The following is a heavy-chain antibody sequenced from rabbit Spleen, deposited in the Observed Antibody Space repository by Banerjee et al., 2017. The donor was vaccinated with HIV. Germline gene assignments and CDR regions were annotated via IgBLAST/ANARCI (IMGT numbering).Heavy chain of an antibody. V-gene: IGHV1S45*01. Sequence: QEQLQETGGGLVQPGGSLTLSCKASGFDFSSYGVSWVRQAPGKGLEWIACIDTSNGDTDYANWPKGRFTISKTSSTTVTLQMTSLTAADTATYFCVRFFDLWGPGTLVTVS. CDR2: IDTSNGDT. CDR3: VRFFDL. J-gene: IGHJ4*01. CDR1: GFDFSSYG.